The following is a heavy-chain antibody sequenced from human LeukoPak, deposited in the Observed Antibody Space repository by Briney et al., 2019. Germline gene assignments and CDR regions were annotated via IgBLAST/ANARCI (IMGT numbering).Heavy chain of an antibody. V-gene: IGHV3-23*01. CDR1: GFTFNSYA. Sequence: GGSLRLSCAASGFTFNSYAMTWVRQAAGKGLEWLSGISGNGDHTFYADSVKGRFTISRDNPKNTLYLQMNSLRADDTAVYFCATGSDPPWQQPSAWGQGTLVTVSS. CDR2: ISGNGDHT. J-gene: IGHJ4*02. CDR3: ATGSDPPWQQPSA. D-gene: IGHD6-13*01.